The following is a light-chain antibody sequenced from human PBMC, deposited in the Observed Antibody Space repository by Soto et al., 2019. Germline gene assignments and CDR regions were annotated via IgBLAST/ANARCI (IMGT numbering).Light chain of an antibody. CDR1: HDITSY. V-gene: IGKV1-33*01. CDR3: QKCDYLPI. Sequence: DIQMTQSPSSLSASVGDRVTITCQASHDITSYLNWYQHKPGKAPKLLIYDASILEAGVPSMFSGSGSGIDFPFTISSLPPEDVAPYYCQKCDYLPIFGPGTTVDF. CDR2: DAS. J-gene: IGKJ3*01.